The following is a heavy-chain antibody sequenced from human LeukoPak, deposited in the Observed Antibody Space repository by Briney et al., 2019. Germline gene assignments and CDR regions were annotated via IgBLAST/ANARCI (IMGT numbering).Heavy chain of an antibody. D-gene: IGHD3-22*01. V-gene: IGHV3-21*01. Sequence: GGSLRLSCAASGFTFSSYSMDWVRQAPGKGLEWVASVSSSGAYIYYADLMEGRFTISRDNAKNSLILQMNSLRAEDTAVYYCARGVGNYRYYFDSWGQGTLVTVSS. J-gene: IGHJ4*02. CDR1: GFTFSSYS. CDR2: VSSSGAYI. CDR3: ARGVGNYRYYFDS.